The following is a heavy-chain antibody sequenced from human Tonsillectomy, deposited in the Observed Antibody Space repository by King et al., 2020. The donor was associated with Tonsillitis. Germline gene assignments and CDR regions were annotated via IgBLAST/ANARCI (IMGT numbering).Heavy chain of an antibody. D-gene: IGHD1-26*01. CDR2: IYSSGGSR. V-gene: IGHV3-23*03. CDR1: GFTFSSYA. Sequence: VQLVESGGGLVQPGGSLRLSCAASGFTFSSYAMSWVRQAPGKGLEWGSVIYSSGGSRYYADSVKGRFTISRDNSENRLYLQMNSLRAEDTAVYYCAKSTDLGLGPFDYWGQGTLVPVSS. CDR3: AKSTDLGLGPFDY. J-gene: IGHJ4*02.